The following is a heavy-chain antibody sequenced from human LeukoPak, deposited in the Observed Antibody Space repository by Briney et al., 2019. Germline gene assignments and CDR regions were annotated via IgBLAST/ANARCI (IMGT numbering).Heavy chain of an antibody. CDR2: ISSSGSTI. J-gene: IGHJ4*02. Sequence: PGGSLRLSCAASGFTFSSYEMNWVRQAPGKGLEWVSYISSSGSTIYYADSVKGRFTISRDNAKNSLYLQMNSLRAEDTAVYYCAREDGSGSHKFGYWGQGTLVTVSS. CDR3: AREDGSGSHKFGY. D-gene: IGHD3-10*01. V-gene: IGHV3-48*03. CDR1: GFTFSSYE.